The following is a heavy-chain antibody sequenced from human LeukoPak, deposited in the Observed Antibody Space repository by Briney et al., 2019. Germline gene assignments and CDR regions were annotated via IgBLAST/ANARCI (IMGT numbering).Heavy chain of an antibody. Sequence: PGGSLRLSCAASGFTFSSYGMHWVRQAPGKGLEWVAFIRYDGSNKYYADSVKGRFTISRDNSKNTLYLQMNSLRAEDTAVYYCAKEYDFWSGPLDYWGQGTLVTVSS. J-gene: IGHJ4*02. CDR1: GFTFSSYG. D-gene: IGHD3-3*01. CDR2: IRYDGSNK. CDR3: AKEYDFWSGPLDY. V-gene: IGHV3-30*02.